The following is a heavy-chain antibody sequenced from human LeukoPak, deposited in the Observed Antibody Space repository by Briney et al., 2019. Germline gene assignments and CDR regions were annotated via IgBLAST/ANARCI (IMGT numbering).Heavy chain of an antibody. J-gene: IGHJ3*02. Sequence: GGSLRLSCAASGFTFSSYSMNWVRQAPGKGLEWVSYIRSSSNIIYYADSVKGRFTISRDNTKNSLYLQMNSLRAEDTAVYYCAKDLYSGYDDAFDIWGQGTMVTVSS. V-gene: IGHV3-48*04. CDR1: GFTFSSYS. D-gene: IGHD5-12*01. CDR3: AKDLYSGYDDAFDI. CDR2: IRSSSNII.